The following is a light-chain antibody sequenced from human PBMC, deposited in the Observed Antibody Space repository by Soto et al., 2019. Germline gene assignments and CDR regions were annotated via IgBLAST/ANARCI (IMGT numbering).Light chain of an antibody. V-gene: IGKV3-15*01. Sequence: EVVMTQSPATLSVSLGERATLSCRASQSVNSNLAWYQQKPGQAPRLLVYDASTRATGIPARFSGSGSGTEFTLTISSLKYEDLAIYYCQQYFNWWTFGQGTKVDIK. CDR3: QQYFNWWT. CDR1: QSVNSN. CDR2: DAS. J-gene: IGKJ1*01.